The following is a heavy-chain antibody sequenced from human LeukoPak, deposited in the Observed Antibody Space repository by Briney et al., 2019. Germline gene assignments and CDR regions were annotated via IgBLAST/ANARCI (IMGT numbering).Heavy chain of an antibody. CDR2: TYSGGST. CDR1: GFSVSSNY. V-gene: IGHV3-66*02. CDR3: ARARDSRHTYGLDH. Sequence: GGSLRLSCAASGFSVSSNYMSWVRQAPGRGLEWVSVTYSGGSTFYADSLKGRSTISRDNSKNTMYLQMDSLRAEDTAVYYCARARDSRHTYGLDHWGQGTLVTVSS. D-gene: IGHD5-18*01. J-gene: IGHJ4*02.